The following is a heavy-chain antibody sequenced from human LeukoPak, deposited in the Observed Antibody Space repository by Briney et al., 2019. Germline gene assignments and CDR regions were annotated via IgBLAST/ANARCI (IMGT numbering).Heavy chain of an antibody. Sequence: GGSLRLSCAASGFTFSSYSMNWVRQAPGKGLEWVSYISSSSSTIYYADSVKGRFTISRDNAKNSLYLQMNSLRAEDTAVYYCARDVPLRGYYDSSGYQRAYGMDVWGQGTTVTASS. CDR1: GFTFSSYS. CDR2: ISSSSSTI. J-gene: IGHJ6*02. D-gene: IGHD3-22*01. CDR3: ARDVPLRGYYDSSGYQRAYGMDV. V-gene: IGHV3-48*04.